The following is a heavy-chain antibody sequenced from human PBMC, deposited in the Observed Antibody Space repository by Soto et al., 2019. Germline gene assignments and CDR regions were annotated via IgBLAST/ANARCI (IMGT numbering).Heavy chain of an antibody. Sequence: SETLSLTCTVSGGPISGYYWSWIRQPAGKGLEWIGRIYTSGSTNYNPSLKSRVTLSVDTSKNQFSLKLTSVTAADTAVYYCARAGGYEVQGNNWFDPWGQGTLATVS. V-gene: IGHV4-4*07. D-gene: IGHD5-12*01. CDR1: GGPISGYY. CDR3: ARAGGYEVQGNNWFDP. J-gene: IGHJ5*02. CDR2: IYTSGST.